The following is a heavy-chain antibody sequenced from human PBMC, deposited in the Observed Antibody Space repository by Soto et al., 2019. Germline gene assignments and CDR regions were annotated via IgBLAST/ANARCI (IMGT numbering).Heavy chain of an antibody. D-gene: IGHD3-22*01. CDR3: ARDTRGYLTVVAGPRKPNWFGP. J-gene: IGHJ5*02. V-gene: IGHV1-2*02. Sequence: ASVKVSCKASGYTFTGYYMHWVRQAPGQGLEWMGWINPNSGGTNYAQKFQGRVTMTRDTSISTAYMELSRLRSDDTAVYYCARDTRGYLTVVAGPRKPNWFGPWGQGTLVTVSS. CDR2: INPNSGGT. CDR1: GYTFTGYY.